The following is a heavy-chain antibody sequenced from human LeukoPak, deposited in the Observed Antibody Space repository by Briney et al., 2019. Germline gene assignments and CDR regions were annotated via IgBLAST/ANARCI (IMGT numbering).Heavy chain of an antibody. J-gene: IGHJ4*02. D-gene: IGHD3-22*01. CDR2: INHSGST. CDR1: GGSFSGYY. Sequence: TSETLSLTCAAYGGSFSGYYWSWIRQPPGKGLEWIGEINHSGSTNYNPSLKSRVTISVDTSKNQFSLKLSSVTAADTAVYYCARLGIYYDSSGYYNYFDYWGQGTLVTVSS. CDR3: ARLGIYYDSSGYYNYFDY. V-gene: IGHV4-34*01.